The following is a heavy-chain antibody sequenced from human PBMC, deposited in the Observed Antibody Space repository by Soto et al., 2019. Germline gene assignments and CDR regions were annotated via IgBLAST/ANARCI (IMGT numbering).Heavy chain of an antibody. V-gene: IGHV3-33*01. CDR1: GFTFSSYG. J-gene: IGHJ6*03. CDR3: AREFESYEFDYYYDMDV. D-gene: IGHD3-16*01. CDR2: IWYDGSNK. Sequence: GGSLGLSCAASGFTFSSYGMHWVRQAPGKGLEWVAVIWYDGSNKYYADTVKGRFTISRDNSKNTLYLQMNSLRAEDTAVYFCAREFESYEFDYYYDMDVWVKGTTVTVSS.